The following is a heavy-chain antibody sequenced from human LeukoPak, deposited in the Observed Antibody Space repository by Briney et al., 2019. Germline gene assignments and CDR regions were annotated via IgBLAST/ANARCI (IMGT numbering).Heavy chain of an antibody. J-gene: IGHJ4*02. CDR2: ISAYNGRT. D-gene: IGHD5-24*01. CDR1: GYTFTSYG. CDR3: ATTGDGYRALFDY. Sequence: ASVKVSCTASGYTFTSYGISWVRQAPGQGLEWMGWISAYNGRTYYAQNLQGRVTMTTDTATSTAYMELRSLRSDDTAVYYCATTGDGYRALFDYWGQGTLVTVSS. V-gene: IGHV1-18*01.